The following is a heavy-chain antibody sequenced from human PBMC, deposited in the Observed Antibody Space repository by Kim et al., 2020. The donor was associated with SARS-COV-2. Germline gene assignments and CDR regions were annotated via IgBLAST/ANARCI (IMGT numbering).Heavy chain of an antibody. D-gene: IGHD2-2*01. V-gene: IGHV3-23*01. Sequence: GGSLRLSCTASGFTFSNYALNWVRQAPGKGLEWVSSISANGDTPYYAASVEGRFIISRDNSKNAVDLHMNSLRAEDTALYYCAKPRSTYCSSTTCNNFDYRGRGTLVTVSS. J-gene: IGHJ4*01. CDR3: AKPRSTYCSSTTCNNFDY. CDR1: GFTFSNYA. CDR2: ISANGDTP.